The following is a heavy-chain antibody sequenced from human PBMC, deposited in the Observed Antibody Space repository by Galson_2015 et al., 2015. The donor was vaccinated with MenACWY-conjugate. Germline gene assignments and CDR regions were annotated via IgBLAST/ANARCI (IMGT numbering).Heavy chain of an antibody. V-gene: IGHV3-23*01. Sequence: SLRLSCAASGFTFSSYAMNWVGQAPGKGLEWVSSISGSGAGTYYADSVKGRFTISRDNSKNTLYLQINSLRADDTAVYYCAKMGRFSPLVRGVNFDYWGQGTLVTVSS. CDR2: ISGSGAGT. J-gene: IGHJ4*02. CDR1: GFTFSSYA. D-gene: IGHD3-10*01. CDR3: AKMGRFSPLVRGVNFDY.